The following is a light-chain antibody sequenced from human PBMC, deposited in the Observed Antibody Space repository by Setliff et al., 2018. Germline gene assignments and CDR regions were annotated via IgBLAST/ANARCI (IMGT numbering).Light chain of an antibody. CDR2: EVS. V-gene: IGLV2-14*01. CDR1: SSDVGVYNS. CDR3: SSHTTSSTWV. Sequence: QSVLAQPASVSGSPGQSITISCTGTSSDVGVYNSVSWYQQHPGKAPKLMIYEVSNRPSGISRRFSGSKSGNTASLTISGLQAEDEADYYCSSHTTSSTWVFGGGTK. J-gene: IGLJ3*02.